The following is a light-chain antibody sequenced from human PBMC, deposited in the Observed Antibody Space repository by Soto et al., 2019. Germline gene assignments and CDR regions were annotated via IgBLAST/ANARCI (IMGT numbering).Light chain of an antibody. Sequence: QSALTQPRSVSGSPGQSVTISCAGTSSDVGGSNSVSWYQQHPGKAPKLMIYDVSQWPSGVPDRFSGSKSDNTAYLTISGLQAEDEADYYCCSYAGNFVFGTGTKLTVL. CDR2: DVS. V-gene: IGLV2-11*01. J-gene: IGLJ1*01. CDR3: CSYAGNFV. CDR1: SSDVGGSNS.